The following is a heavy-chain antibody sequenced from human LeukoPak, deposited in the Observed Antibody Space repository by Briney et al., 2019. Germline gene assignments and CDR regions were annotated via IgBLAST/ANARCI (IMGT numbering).Heavy chain of an antibody. V-gene: IGHV3-23*01. Sequence: GGSLRLSCAASGLTFSNYAMSWVRQAPGKGLEWVSTISSSGGSTYYAGSVKGRFTISRDNSKNTLYLLMNSLRADDTAVYYCAKAVVTGRFPLDVWGQGTTVTVSS. J-gene: IGHJ6*02. CDR1: GLTFSNYA. CDR2: ISSSGGST. D-gene: IGHD2-21*02. CDR3: AKAVVTGRFPLDV.